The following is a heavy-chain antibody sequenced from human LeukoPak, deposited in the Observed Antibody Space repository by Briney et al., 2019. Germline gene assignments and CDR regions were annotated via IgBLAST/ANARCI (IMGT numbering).Heavy chain of an antibody. V-gene: IGHV3-23*01. J-gene: IGHJ4*02. Sequence: PGGSLRLSCAASGFTFNNYAMSWVRHAPGKGLEWVSAISRNGDSTYYADSVKGRITISRDNSKNTLYLQMNSLRAEDTAVYYCARALGYCSSASCYYFDNWGQGTLVTVSS. CDR2: ISRNGDST. D-gene: IGHD2-2*01. CDR3: ARALGYCSSASCYYFDN. CDR1: GFTFNNYA.